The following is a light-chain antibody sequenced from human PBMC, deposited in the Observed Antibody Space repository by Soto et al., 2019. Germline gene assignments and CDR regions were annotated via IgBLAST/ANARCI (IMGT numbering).Light chain of an antibody. CDR3: QQSYSAVVT. Sequence: DIQMTQSPSSLSASVGDRVTITCRASQSISSYLNWYQQKPGKAPKLLIYAASSLQSGFPSRFSGSGSGTDFTLTISSLQPEDFATYSCQQSYSAVVTFCGGTKVEIK. CDR1: QSISSY. CDR2: AAS. V-gene: IGKV1-39*01. J-gene: IGKJ4*01.